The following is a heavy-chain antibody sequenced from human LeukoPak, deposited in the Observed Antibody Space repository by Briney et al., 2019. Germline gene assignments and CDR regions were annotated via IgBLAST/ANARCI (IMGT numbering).Heavy chain of an antibody. V-gene: IGHV1-46*01. CDR3: ARGSYSYGYFGAFDI. J-gene: IGHJ3*02. Sequence: ASVKVSCKASGYTFTSYYMHWVRQAPGQGLEWMGIINPSGGSTSYAQKFQGRVTMTRDTSTSTVYMELSSLRSEDTAVYYCARGSYSYGYFGAFDIWGQGTMVTVSS. CDR2: INPSGGST. CDR1: GYTFTSYY. D-gene: IGHD5-18*01.